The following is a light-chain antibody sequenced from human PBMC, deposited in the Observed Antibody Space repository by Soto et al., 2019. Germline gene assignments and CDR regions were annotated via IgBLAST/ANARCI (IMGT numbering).Light chain of an antibody. Sequence: QSALTQPASVSRSPGQSITISCTGTSSDVGSYNLVSWYQQHPGKAPKLMIYEGSKRPSGVSNRFSGSKSGNTASLTISGLQAEDEADYYCCSYAGSSTSYVVFGGGTKLTVL. V-gene: IGLV2-23*01. CDR3: CSYAGSSTSYVV. CDR2: EGS. J-gene: IGLJ2*01. CDR1: SSDVGSYNL.